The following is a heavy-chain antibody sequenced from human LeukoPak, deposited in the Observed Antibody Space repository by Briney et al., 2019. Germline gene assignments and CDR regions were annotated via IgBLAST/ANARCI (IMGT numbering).Heavy chain of an antibody. CDR1: GFTFSSYW. V-gene: IGHV3-74*01. Sequence: PGGSLRLSCAASGFTFSSYWMHWVRQAPGKGLVWVARIKYDGSSTNYADSVKGRFTISRDNAKKTLYVQMNSLGAEDTAVYYCARALVAGVTLNALDIWGQGTMVTVSS. CDR2: IKYDGSST. CDR3: ARALVAGVTLNALDI. J-gene: IGHJ3*02. D-gene: IGHD2-15*01.